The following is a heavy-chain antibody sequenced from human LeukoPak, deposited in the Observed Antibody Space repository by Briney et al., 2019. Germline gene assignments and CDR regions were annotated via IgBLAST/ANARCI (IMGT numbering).Heavy chain of an antibody. J-gene: IGHJ4*02. CDR3: ARVWSPIAAAGSHIFDY. D-gene: IGHD6-13*01. CDR1: GFTFSSYS. V-gene: IGHV3-21*01. CDR2: ISSSSSYI. Sequence: GGSLRLSCAASGFTFSSYSMNWVRHAPGKGLEWVSSISSSSSYIYYADSVKGRFTISRDNAKNSLYLQMNSLRAEDTAVYYCARVWSPIAAAGSHIFDYWGQGTLVTVSS.